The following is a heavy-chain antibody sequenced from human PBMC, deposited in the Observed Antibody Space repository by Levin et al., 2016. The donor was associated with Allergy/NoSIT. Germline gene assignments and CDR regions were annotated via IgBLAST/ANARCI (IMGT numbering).Heavy chain of an antibody. V-gene: IGHV4-4*02. CDR1: GGSISSSNW. Sequence: GSLRLSCAVSGGSISSSNWWSWVRQPPGKGLEWIGEIYHSGSTNYNPSLKSRVTISVDKSKNQFSLKLSSVTAADTAVYYCARAPQLSGPDYWGQGTLVTVSS. CDR2: IYHSGST. J-gene: IGHJ4*02. CDR3: ARAPQLSGPDY. D-gene: IGHD5-18*01.